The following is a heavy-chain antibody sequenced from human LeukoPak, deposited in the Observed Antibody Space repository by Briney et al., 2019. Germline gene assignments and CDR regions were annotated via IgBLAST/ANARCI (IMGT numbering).Heavy chain of an antibody. CDR2: IYYSGST. CDR3: ARQGYYDSQFDP. V-gene: IGHV4-39*01. Sequence: SKTLSLTCTVSGGSISSSSYHWGWIRQPPGKGLDWIGSIYYSGSTYYNPSLKSRVTISVDTSKNQFSLKLSSVTAADTAVYYCARQGYYDSQFDPWGQGTLVTVSS. D-gene: IGHD3-22*01. CDR1: GGSISSSSYH. J-gene: IGHJ5*02.